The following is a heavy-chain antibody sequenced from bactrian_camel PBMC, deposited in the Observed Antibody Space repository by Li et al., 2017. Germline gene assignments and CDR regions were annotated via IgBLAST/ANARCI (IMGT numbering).Heavy chain of an antibody. J-gene: IGHJ4*01. CDR3: AAATTRWLGDPLRRATYDS. Sequence: HVQLVESGGGSVQAGGSLTLSCAAGRYTYKRNCMGWFRQRPGKDREGVAVLWIGGATTTYADSVKGRFIISQDKDKNTVYLQMNSLTPEDTAMYYCAAATTRWLGDPLRRATYDSWGQGTQVTVS. V-gene: IGHV3S1*01. CDR1: RYTYKRNC. CDR2: LWIGGATT. D-gene: IGHD1*01.